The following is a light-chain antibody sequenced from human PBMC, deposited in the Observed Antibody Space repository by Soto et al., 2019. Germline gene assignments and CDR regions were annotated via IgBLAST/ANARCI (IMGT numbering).Light chain of an antibody. J-gene: IGLJ1*01. V-gene: IGLV2-8*01. Sequence: QSVLTQPPSASGSPVQSVAISCTGTSSDVGGYNYVSWYQQHPGKAPKLMICDVSKRPSGVPDRFSGSKSGNTASLTVSGLQAEDEADYYCSSYAGTHIVFGTGTKVTVL. CDR3: SSYAGTHIV. CDR1: SSDVGGYNY. CDR2: DVS.